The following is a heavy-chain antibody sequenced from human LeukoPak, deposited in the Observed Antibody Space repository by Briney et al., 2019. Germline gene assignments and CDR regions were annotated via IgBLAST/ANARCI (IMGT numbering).Heavy chain of an antibody. CDR1: GGSISSYY. D-gene: IGHD2-15*01. CDR2: VYYSGST. V-gene: IGHV4-59*01. Sequence: PSETLSLTCTVSGGSISSYYWSWIRQPPGKGLEWIGYVYYSGSTNYNASLTNRVTISVDTSKNQFSLKLSSVTAADTAVYYCAREVGYCSGGSCYSYFDYWGQGTLVTVSS. CDR3: AREVGYCSGGSCYSYFDY. J-gene: IGHJ4*02.